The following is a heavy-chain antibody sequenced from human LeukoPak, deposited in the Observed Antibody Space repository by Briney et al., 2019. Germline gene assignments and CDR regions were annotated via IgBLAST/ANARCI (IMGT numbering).Heavy chain of an antibody. J-gene: IGHJ3*02. CDR1: GGSISSGSYY. CDR3: ARLWVYAYDFGAFDI. CDR2: IYTSGST. D-gene: IGHD2-8*01. V-gene: IGHV4-61*02. Sequence: SETLSLTCTVSGGSISSGSYYWSWIRQPAGKGLEWIGRIYTSGSTNYNPSLKSRVTISVDTSKNQFSLKLSSVTAADTAVYYCARLWVYAYDFGAFDIWGQGTMVTVSS.